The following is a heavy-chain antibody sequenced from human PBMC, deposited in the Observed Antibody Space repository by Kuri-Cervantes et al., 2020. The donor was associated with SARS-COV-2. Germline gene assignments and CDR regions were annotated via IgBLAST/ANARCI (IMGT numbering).Heavy chain of an antibody. CDR2: INPNSGGT. CDR1: GYTFTGYY. J-gene: IGHJ4*02. Sequence: ASVKVSCKASGYTFTGYYMHWVRQAPGQGLEWMGWINPNSGGTNYAQKFQGRVTMTRDTSISTAYMELSRLRSDDPAVYYCTSSMGVGGVMGGFDYWGQGTLVTVSS. V-gene: IGHV1-2*02. D-gene: IGHD3-16*01. CDR3: TSSMGVGGVMGGFDY.